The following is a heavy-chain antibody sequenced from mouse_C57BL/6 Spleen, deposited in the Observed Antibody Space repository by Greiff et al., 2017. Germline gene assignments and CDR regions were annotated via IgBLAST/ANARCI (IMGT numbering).Heavy chain of an antibody. CDR1: GSTFTPSS. V-gene: IGHV1-47*01. Sequence: VQLEQSGAELVKPGASVKMSCKASGSTFTPSSIDWMKQNHGKSLEWIGNFHPDNDDTKYNEKFKGKATLTVEKSSSTVYLELSRLTSDASAVYYCARRGDYEGFAYWGQGTLVTVSA. CDR2: FHPDNDDT. D-gene: IGHD1-1*01. CDR3: ARRGDYEGFAY. J-gene: IGHJ3*01.